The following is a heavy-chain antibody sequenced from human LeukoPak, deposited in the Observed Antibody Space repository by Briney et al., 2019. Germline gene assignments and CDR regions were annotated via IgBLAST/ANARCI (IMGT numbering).Heavy chain of an antibody. CDR1: GFTFSGYE. CDR3: ARLIRSLYYSDT. D-gene: IGHD3-22*01. V-gene: IGHV3-48*03. CDR2: ININSVVI. J-gene: IGHJ3*02. Sequence: DPGGSLRLSCAASGFTFSGYEMNWVRQAPGKGLEWISYININSVVIYYADSVKGRFTISRGNAKNSVFLQMNSLRAEDTAVYYCARLIRSLYYSDTWGQGTMVTVSS.